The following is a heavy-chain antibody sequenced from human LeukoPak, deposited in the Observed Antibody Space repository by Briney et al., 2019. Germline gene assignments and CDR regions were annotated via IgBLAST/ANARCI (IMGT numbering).Heavy chain of an antibody. CDR2: IYYSGST. CDR1: GGSISSGGYY. D-gene: IGHD1-26*01. Sequence: NPSQTLSLTCTVSGGSISSGGYYWSWVRQHPGKGLEWIVYIYYSGSTYYNPSLKSRVTISVDTSKNQFSLKLSSVTAADTAVYYCAREEWEPPYYYYGMDVWGQGTTVTVSS. V-gene: IGHV4-31*03. CDR3: AREEWEPPYYYYGMDV. J-gene: IGHJ6*02.